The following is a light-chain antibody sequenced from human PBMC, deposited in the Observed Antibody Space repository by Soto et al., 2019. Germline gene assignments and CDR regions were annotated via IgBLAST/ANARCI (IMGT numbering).Light chain of an antibody. Sequence: QSALTQPPSASGSPGQSVTISCTGTTSDVGGYNYVSWYQQHPGKAPKLMIYEVTKRPSGVPDRFSGSKSGNTASLTVFGLQAEDEADYYCSSYAGSNIVIFGGGTKVTVL. V-gene: IGLV2-8*01. J-gene: IGLJ2*01. CDR2: EVT. CDR1: TSDVGGYNY. CDR3: SSYAGSNIVI.